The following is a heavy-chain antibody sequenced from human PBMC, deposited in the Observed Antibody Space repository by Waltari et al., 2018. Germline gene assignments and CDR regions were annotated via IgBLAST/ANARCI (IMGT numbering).Heavy chain of an antibody. CDR1: GFSFGSYA. CDR3: ARDGRPYGGPNWFDP. D-gene: IGHD3-10*01. V-gene: IGHV3-64*07. J-gene: IGHJ5*02. Sequence: EVQLVESGGGLVQPGGSLRLSCTASGFSFGSYARHWVRQAPGKGLEYFSAISGNGDSIYYADSVKGRFTISRDNSKNMLYLQMGSLRAEDMAVYYCARDGRPYGGPNWFDPWGQGTLVTVSS. CDR2: ISGNGDSI.